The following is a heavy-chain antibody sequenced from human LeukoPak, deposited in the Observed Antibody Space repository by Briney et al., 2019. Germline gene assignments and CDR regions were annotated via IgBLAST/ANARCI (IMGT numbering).Heavy chain of an antibody. V-gene: IGHV3-23*01. CDR1: GFNLATSP. J-gene: IGHJ4*02. Sequence: GGSLRLSCAASGFNLATSPMSWLRQSPGKVLEWVSAFLNRGGDTYYADSVKGRFTISRDNSKNTLYLQMSSLRAEDTAVYYCAKDGYGSGSYSQYFDSWGQGTLVTVSS. CDR3: AKDGYGSGSYSQYFDS. CDR2: FLNRGGDT. D-gene: IGHD3-10*01.